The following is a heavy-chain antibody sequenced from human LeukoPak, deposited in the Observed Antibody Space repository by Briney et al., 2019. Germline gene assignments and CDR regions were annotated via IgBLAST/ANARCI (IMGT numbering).Heavy chain of an antibody. D-gene: IGHD4-17*01. CDR2: IYYSGST. V-gene: IGHV4-39*07. Sequence: PSETLSLTCTVSGGSISSSSYYWGWVRQPPGKGLEWIGSIYYSGSTYYNPSLKSRVTISVDTSKNQFSLKLSSVTAADTAVYYCARLYGDYWGYFDYWGQGTLVTVSS. J-gene: IGHJ4*02. CDR3: ARLYGDYWGYFDY. CDR1: GGSISSSSYY.